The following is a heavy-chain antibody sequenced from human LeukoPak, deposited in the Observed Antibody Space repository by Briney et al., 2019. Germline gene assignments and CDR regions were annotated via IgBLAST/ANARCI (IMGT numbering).Heavy chain of an antibody. D-gene: IGHD2-2*01. V-gene: IGHV4-38-2*01. J-gene: IGHJ3*02. Sequence: SETLSLTCAVSGYSISSGYYWGWIRQPPGKGLEWIGSIYHSGSTYYNPSLKSRVTISVDTSKNQFSLKLSSVTAADTAVYYCARVGPRDCSSTSCYGSDDAFDIWGQGTMVTVSS. CDR3: ARVGPRDCSSTSCYGSDDAFDI. CDR1: GYSISSGYY. CDR2: IYHSGST.